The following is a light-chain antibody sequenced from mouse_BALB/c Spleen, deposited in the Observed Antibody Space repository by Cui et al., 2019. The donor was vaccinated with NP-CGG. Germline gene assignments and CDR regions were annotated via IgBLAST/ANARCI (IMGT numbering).Light chain of an antibody. CDR3: AHCYSTHWV. Sequence: QAVVTQETALTTSPGGTVIFTFRSSTGAGTTSNHANWVQEKPDHLFTVLKGGPSNRAPSVPVGFSGSLIGEKAALTIPGAQTEDDAMYFCAHCYSTHWVFGGGTKLTVL. CDR1: TGAGTTSNH. J-gene: IGLJ1*01. CDR2: GPS. V-gene: IGLV2*01.